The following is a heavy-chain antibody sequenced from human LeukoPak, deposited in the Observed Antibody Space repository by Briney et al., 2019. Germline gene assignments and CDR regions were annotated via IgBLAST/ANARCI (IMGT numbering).Heavy chain of an antibody. J-gene: IGHJ3*02. Sequence: GRSLRLSCEACGFTFSAYNLHWVRQAPGKGLEWVAVISNDGNNKYDADSVKGRFTVSRDNSKNTLYLQMNTLRAEDTAVYYCARGLVGVSGAFDIWGQGTLVTVSS. CDR1: GFTFSAYN. D-gene: IGHD1-26*01. CDR2: ISNDGNNK. V-gene: IGHV3-30*04. CDR3: ARGLVGVSGAFDI.